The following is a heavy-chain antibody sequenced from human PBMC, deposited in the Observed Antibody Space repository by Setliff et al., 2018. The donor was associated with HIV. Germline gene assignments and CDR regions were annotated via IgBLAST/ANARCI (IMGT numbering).Heavy chain of an antibody. D-gene: IGHD7-27*01. J-gene: IGHJ4*02. CDR1: GYTFTSYA. Sequence: PSVKVSCKASGYTFTSYAMHWVRQAPGQRLEWMGWINAGNGDTKYSQKFQGRVTATTDTSASTAYMELSSLRSEDTAVYYCARDLPTPNWGFDYWGQGTLVTVSS. CDR3: ARDLPTPNWGFDY. V-gene: IGHV1-3*01. CDR2: INAGNGDT.